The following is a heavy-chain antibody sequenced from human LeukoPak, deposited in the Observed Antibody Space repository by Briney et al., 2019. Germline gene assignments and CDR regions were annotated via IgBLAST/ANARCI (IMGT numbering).Heavy chain of an antibody. J-gene: IGHJ3*02. V-gene: IGHV4-39*07. D-gene: IGHD5-24*01. Sequence: SQTLSLTCTVSGGSISSGDYYWGWIRQPPGKGLEWIGSIYYSGSTYYNPSLKSRVTISVDTSKNQFSLKLSSVTAADTAVYYCARDRYERWLQGAFDIWGQGTMVTVSS. CDR2: IYYSGST. CDR1: GGSISSGDYY. CDR3: ARDRYERWLQGAFDI.